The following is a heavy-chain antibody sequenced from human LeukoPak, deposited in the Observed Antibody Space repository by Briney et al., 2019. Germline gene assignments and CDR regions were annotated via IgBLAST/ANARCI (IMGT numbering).Heavy chain of an antibody. Sequence: ASVKVSCKASGYTFTSYDIYWVRQATGQGLEWMGWMNPNSGNTGYAQKFQGRVTMTRNTSISTAYMELSSLRSEDTAVYYCAREYGSGSYLSYYYYGMDVWGQGTTVTVSS. J-gene: IGHJ6*02. V-gene: IGHV1-8*01. CDR2: MNPNSGNT. D-gene: IGHD3-10*01. CDR3: AREYGSGSYLSYYYYGMDV. CDR1: GYTFTSYD.